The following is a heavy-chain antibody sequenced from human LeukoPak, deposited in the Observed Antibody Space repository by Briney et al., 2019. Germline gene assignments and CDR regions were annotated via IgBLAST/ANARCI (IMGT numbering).Heavy chain of an antibody. V-gene: IGHV3-30-3*01. J-gene: IGHJ4*02. CDR3: ARSPGYCSSNSCYKMTIPFDY. CDR1: GFTFSSYS. Sequence: PGGSLRLSCSASGFTFSSYSMHWVRQAPGKGLEWVAVISYDGNNKYDADSVKGRFTISRDNSKNTLYLQMNSLRAEDTAVYYCARSPGYCSSNSCYKMTIPFDYWGQGTLVTVSS. CDR2: ISYDGNNK. D-gene: IGHD2-2*02.